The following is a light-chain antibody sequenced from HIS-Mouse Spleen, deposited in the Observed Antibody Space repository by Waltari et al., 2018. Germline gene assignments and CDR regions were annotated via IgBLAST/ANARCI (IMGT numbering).Light chain of an antibody. J-gene: IGKJ1*01. Sequence: DIQMTQSPSTLSASVGDRVTITCWASQSISSWSAWYQQKPGKAPKLLIYKASSLESGVPSRFSGSGSGTEFTLTISSLQPDDFATYYCQQYNSYWTFGQGTKVEIK. CDR3: QQYNSYWT. CDR1: QSISSW. V-gene: IGKV1-5*03. CDR2: KAS.